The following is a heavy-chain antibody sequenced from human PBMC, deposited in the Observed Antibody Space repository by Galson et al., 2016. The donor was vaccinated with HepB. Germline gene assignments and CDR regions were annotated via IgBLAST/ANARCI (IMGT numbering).Heavy chain of an antibody. CDR1: GGSLSGYY. D-gene: IGHD6-19*01. CDR3: ARGGIRDWYRGYFQN. J-gene: IGHJ1*01. CDR2: INLGGTT. Sequence: SETLSLTCAVYGGSLSGYYWSWIRQPPGKGLEWIGDINLGGTTDYNPSLKSRVTISVDMSKNQFSLNLRSVTAPETAVYYCARGGIRDWYRGYFQNWGQGTLVTVSS. V-gene: IGHV4-34*01.